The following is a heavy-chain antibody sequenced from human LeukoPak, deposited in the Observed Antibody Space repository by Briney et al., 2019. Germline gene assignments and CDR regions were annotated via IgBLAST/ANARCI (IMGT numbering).Heavy chain of an antibody. CDR1: GFTFIRYA. V-gene: IGHV3-64D*06. CDR2: ISSNGGST. D-gene: IGHD6-13*01. J-gene: IGHJ4*02. CDR3: VKTPIGSSWFGY. Sequence: GGSLRLSCSASGFTFIRYAMHWVRQAPGKGLEYVSAISSNGGSTYYADSVKGRFTISRDNSKNTLYLQMSSLRAEDTAVYYCVKTPIGSSWFGYWGQGTLVTVSS.